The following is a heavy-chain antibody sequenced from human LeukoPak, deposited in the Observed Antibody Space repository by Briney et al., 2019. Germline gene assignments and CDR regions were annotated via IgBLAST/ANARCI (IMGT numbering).Heavy chain of an antibody. V-gene: IGHV3-30*04. Sequence: GGSLRLSCAASGFTFSNYAMHWVRQAPGKGLEWVAVISYDGSNKYYTDSVKGRFTISGDSSKNTLYLQMNSLRPEDTAVYYCAREGYYDIPFYMDVWGKGTTVTVSS. CDR2: ISYDGSNK. J-gene: IGHJ6*03. CDR1: GFTFSNYA. D-gene: IGHD3-9*01. CDR3: AREGYYDIPFYMDV.